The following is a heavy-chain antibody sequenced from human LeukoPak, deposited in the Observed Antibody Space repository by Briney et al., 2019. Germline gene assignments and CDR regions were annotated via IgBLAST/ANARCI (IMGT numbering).Heavy chain of an antibody. V-gene: IGHV4-61*02. J-gene: IGHJ6*03. D-gene: IGHD2-15*01. CDR2: IYASGAT. CDR3: AREAVVQHYYYYMDV. CDR1: GVSVSSDNYY. Sequence: SETLSLTCTVSGVSVSSDNYYWNWTRQPAGKGLEWIGRIYASGATNYNPSLKSRITISVDTSKNQFSLRLSSVTAADTAVYYCAREAVVQHYYYYMDVWDKGTTVTVSS.